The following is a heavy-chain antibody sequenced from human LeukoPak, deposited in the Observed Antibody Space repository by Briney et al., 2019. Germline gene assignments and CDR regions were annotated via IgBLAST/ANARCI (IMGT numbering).Heavy chain of an antibody. CDR3: ARGGLSSTSRFIDY. V-gene: IGHV1-2*02. J-gene: IGHJ4*02. D-gene: IGHD2-2*01. Sequence: ASVKVSCKASGYTFTDYYMRWVRQAPGQGLEWMGWFNPNSGGTNYAQKFQGRVTMTRDTSISTAYMELSRLRSDDTAVYYCARGGLSSTSRFIDYWGQGTLVTISS. CDR1: GYTFTDYY. CDR2: FNPNSGGT.